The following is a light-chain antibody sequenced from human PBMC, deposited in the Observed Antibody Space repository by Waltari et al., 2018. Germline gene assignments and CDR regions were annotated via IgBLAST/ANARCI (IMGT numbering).Light chain of an antibody. CDR1: QSIRIW. J-gene: IGKJ1*01. CDR2: NAS. Sequence: DFQMTQSPSPLSASAADRVTITCPASQSIRIWLTWYKQKPGKAPKLLIYNASSLESGVPSRFSGSGSGTEFTLTISSLQPDDIATYYCQQYDSYSKTFGQGTKVEIK. CDR3: QQYDSYSKT. V-gene: IGKV1-5*03.